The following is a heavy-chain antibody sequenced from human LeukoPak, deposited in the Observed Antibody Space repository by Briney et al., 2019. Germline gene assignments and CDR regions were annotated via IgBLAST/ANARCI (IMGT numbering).Heavy chain of an antibody. CDR2: INHSGST. V-gene: IGHV4-34*01. CDR3: ARASYSYDISGWVPFDY. D-gene: IGHD3-22*01. Sequence: SETLSLTCAVYGGSFSGYYWSWIRQPPGKGLEWIGEINHSGSTNYNPSLKSRVAISGDTSENQFSLRLSSVTAADTAVYYCARASYSYDISGWVPFDYWGQGTLVTVSS. CDR1: GGSFSGYY. J-gene: IGHJ4*02.